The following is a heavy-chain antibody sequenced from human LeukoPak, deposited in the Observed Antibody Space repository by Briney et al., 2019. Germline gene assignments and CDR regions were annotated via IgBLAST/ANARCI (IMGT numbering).Heavy chain of an antibody. CDR3: VRDYSNSERGDY. J-gene: IGHJ4*02. Sequence: GGSLRLSCAASGFTFSSYSMNWVRQAPGKGLDWVSSITSSGNYLYYADSVKGRFTISRDNAKNSLYLQMESLRADDTGIYYCVRDYSNSERGDYWGQGTLVIVSS. CDR2: ITSSGNYL. V-gene: IGHV3-21*01. CDR1: GFTFSSYS. D-gene: IGHD4-11*01.